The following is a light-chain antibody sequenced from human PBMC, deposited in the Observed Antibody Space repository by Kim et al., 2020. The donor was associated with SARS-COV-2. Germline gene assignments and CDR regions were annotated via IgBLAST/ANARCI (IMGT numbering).Light chain of an antibody. Sequence: EIVLTQSPGTLSLSPGERATLSCRASQSVRSNYLAWYQQNPGQAPRLLIYGASSRATGIPDRFSGSGSGTDFTLTISRLEPEDSAVYYCQQYGSSPMYTFGQGTKLEIK. CDR3: QQYGSSPMYT. J-gene: IGKJ2*01. CDR1: QSVRSNY. V-gene: IGKV3-20*01. CDR2: GAS.